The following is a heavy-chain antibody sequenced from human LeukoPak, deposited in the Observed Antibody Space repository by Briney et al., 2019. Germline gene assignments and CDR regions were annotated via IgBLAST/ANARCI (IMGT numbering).Heavy chain of an antibody. CDR3: AHRKNYYDSSVFDN. CDR1: GFSLNTRGVG. V-gene: IGHV2-5*02. J-gene: IGHJ4*02. Sequence: SGPTLVNPTQTLTLTCTFSGFSLNTRGVGVGWIRQPPGRALEWLALIYWDDDRRYSPSLKSGLTITKDTSKNQVVLTITNMDPVDTATYFCAHRKNYYDSSVFDNWGQGTLVTVSS. CDR2: IYWDDDR. D-gene: IGHD3-22*01.